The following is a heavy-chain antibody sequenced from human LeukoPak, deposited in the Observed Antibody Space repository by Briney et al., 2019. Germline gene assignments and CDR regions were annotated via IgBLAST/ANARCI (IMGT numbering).Heavy chain of an antibody. CDR2: LNGDGTTT. CDR3: ARDDYNRL. D-gene: IGHD4-11*01. V-gene: IGHV3-74*01. Sequence: AGGSLRLSCAASGFTFSSYWMHWVRQAPGKGLVWVSRLNGDGTTTTYADSVKGRFTISRDNAKNTLYLQMNSLRAEDTAVYYCARDDYNRLWGQGTLVTVSS. J-gene: IGHJ4*02. CDR1: GFTFSSYW.